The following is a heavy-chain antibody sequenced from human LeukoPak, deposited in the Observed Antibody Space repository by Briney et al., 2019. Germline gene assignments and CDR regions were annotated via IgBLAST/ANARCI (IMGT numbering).Heavy chain of an antibody. CDR2: INHSGST. CDR3: ARGPLIAAAGTW. Sequence: PSETLSLTCAVYGGSFSGYYWSWIRQPPGKGLEWIGEINHSGSTIYNPSLKSRVTISVDTSKNQFSLRLSSVTAADTAMYYCARGPLIAAAGTWWGQGTLVTVSS. CDR1: GGSFSGYY. J-gene: IGHJ4*02. V-gene: IGHV4-34*01. D-gene: IGHD6-13*01.